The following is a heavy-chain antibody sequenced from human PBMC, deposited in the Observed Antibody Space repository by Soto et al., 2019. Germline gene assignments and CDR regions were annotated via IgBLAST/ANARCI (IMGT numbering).Heavy chain of an antibody. Sequence: GESLKISCKGSGYSFTSYWIGWVRQMPGKGLEWMGIIYPGDSDTRYSPSFQGQVTISADKSISTAYLQWSSLKASDTAMYYCARHIAVAGMSGWFDPWGQGTLVTVS. CDR3: ARHIAVAGMSGWFDP. CDR1: GYSFTSYW. D-gene: IGHD6-19*01. J-gene: IGHJ5*02. CDR2: IYPGDSDT. V-gene: IGHV5-51*01.